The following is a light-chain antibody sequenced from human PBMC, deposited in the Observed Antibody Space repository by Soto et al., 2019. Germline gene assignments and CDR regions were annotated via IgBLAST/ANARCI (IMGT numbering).Light chain of an antibody. CDR1: QGIRSA. J-gene: IGKJ1*01. Sequence: AIQLTQAPSSLSASVVDRVTITCRASQGIRSALGWYQQKPGKVPKLLIYAASTLQSGVPSRFSGSGSGTDFTLTISSLQPEDFATYYCLLDFSYFWAFGQGTKVDIK. CDR3: LLDFSYFWA. CDR2: AAS. V-gene: IGKV1-6*01.